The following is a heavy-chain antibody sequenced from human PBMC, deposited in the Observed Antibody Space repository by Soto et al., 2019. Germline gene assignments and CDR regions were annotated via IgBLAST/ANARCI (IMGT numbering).Heavy chain of an antibody. CDR2: ISGSGGST. Sequence: VQLLESGGGLVQPGGSLRLSWAASGFTFSSYAMSWVRQAPGKGLEWVSAISGSGGSTYYADSVKGRFTISKDNSKNTLYLQMNSLRAEDTAVYYCAKGYSGYDYSDYWGQGTLVTVSS. J-gene: IGHJ4*02. CDR1: GFTFSSYA. V-gene: IGHV3-23*01. CDR3: AKGYSGYDYSDY. D-gene: IGHD5-12*01.